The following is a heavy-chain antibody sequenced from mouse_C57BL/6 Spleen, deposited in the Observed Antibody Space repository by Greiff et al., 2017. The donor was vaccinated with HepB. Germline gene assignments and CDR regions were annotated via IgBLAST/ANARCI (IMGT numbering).Heavy chain of an antibody. CDR2: INPSSGYT. D-gene: IGHD4-1*01. J-gene: IGHJ4*01. CDR1: GYTFTSYW. CDR3: ARGNWERAMDY. Sequence: QVQLKESGAELAKPGASVKLSCKASGYTFTSYWMHWVNQRPGQGLEWIGYINPSSGYTKYNQKFKDKATLTADKASSTAYMQLSSLTYEDSAVYYCARGNWERAMDYWGQGTSVTVSS. V-gene: IGHV1-7*01.